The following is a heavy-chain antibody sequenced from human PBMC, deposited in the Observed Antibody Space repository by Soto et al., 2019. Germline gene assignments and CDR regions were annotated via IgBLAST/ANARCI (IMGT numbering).Heavy chain of an antibody. D-gene: IGHD2-15*01. J-gene: IGHJ4*02. V-gene: IGHV4-4*02. CDR1: RGSITTANW. CDR2: IYHSGST. Sequence: QEPLQESGPRLVRPSGTLSLTCNVSRGSITTANWWNWVRQPPGRGLEWIGEIYHSGSTNYNLSLKSRVTLSVDKSKNQFSLTLSSVTAADTAIYYCARRGGGVVLAATTPFDYWGQGILVTVSS. CDR3: ARRGGGVVLAATTPFDY.